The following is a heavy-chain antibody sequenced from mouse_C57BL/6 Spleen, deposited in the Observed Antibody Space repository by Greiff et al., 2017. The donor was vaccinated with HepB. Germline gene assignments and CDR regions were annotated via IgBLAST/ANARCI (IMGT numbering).Heavy chain of an antibody. CDR1: GYTFTSYW. J-gene: IGHJ2*01. Sequence: VQLQQSGAELVKPGASVKLSCKASGYTFTSYWMQWVKQRPGQGLEWIGEIDPSDSYTNYNQKFKGKATLTVDTSSSTAYMQLSSLTSEDSAVYYCARRPLSYFDYWGQGTTLTVSS. CDR3: ARRPLSYFDY. V-gene: IGHV1-50*01. CDR2: IDPSDSYT.